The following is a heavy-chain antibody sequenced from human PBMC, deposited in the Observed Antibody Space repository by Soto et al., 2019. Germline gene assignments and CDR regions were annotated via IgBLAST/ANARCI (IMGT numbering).Heavy chain of an antibody. D-gene: IGHD1-1*01. CDR1: GFTFSSYA. Sequence: EVQLLESGGSLVQPGGSLRLSCAASGFTFSSYALSWVRQAPGKGLEWVSGISNTGGTTYYADSVKGRFTISRDNSKSTLYLQMNSLRAEDTAVYYCAKDLRNKLQLRGFADYWGQGPLVTVSS. J-gene: IGHJ4*02. CDR3: AKDLRNKLQLRGFADY. CDR2: ISNTGGTT. V-gene: IGHV3-23*01.